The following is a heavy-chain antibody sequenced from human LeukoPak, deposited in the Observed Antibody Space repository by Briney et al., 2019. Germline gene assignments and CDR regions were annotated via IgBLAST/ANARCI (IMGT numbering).Heavy chain of an antibody. CDR1: GGSISSYY. J-gene: IGHJ4*02. CDR3: ARGYSGSYGRFDY. V-gene: IGHV4-59*01. CDR2: IYYSGST. Sequence: SETLSLTCTVSGGSISSYYWRWLRQPPGKGLEWIGYIYYSGSTSYNPSLKSRVTISVDTSKNQFSLKLSSVTAADTAVYYCARGYSGSYGRFDYGGQGTRVTVAS. D-gene: IGHD1-26*01.